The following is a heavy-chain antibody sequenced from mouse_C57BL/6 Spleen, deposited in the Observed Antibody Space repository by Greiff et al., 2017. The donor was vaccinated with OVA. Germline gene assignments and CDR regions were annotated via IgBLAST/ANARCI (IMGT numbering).Heavy chain of an antibody. D-gene: IGHD3-2*02. CDR3: ARGAAQALYYFDY. V-gene: IGHV5-17*01. CDR1: GFTFSDYG. CDR2: ISSGSSTI. J-gene: IGHJ2*01. Sequence: DVMLVESGGGLVKPGGSLKLSCAASGFTFSDYGMHWVRQAPEKGLEWVAYISSGSSTIYYADTVKGRFTISRDNAKNTLFLQMTSLRSEDTAMYYCARGAAQALYYFDYWGQGTTLTVSS.